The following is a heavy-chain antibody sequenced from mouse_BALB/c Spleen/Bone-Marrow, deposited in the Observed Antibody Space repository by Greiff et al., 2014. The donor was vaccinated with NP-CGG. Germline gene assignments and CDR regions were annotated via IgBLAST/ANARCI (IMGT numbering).Heavy chain of an antibody. V-gene: IGHV1S22*01. Sequence: LQQSGSELVRPGASVKLSSKASGYTFTSYWMHWVKQRPGQGLEWIGNIYPGSGSTNYDEKFKSKATLTVDTSSSTAYMQLSSLTSEDSAVYYCTPRLRYWGQGTTLTVSS. CDR1: GYTFTSYW. D-gene: IGHD1-2*01. J-gene: IGHJ2*01. CDR2: IYPGSGST. CDR3: TPRLRY.